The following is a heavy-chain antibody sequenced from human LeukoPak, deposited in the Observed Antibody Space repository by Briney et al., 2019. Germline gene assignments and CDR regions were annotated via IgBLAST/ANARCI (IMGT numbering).Heavy chain of an antibody. CDR1: GYTLTELS. Sequence: ASVKVSCKVSGYTLTELSMHWVRQAPGKGLEWMGGFDPEDGETIYAQKLQGRVTMSTDTSTGTAYMELRSLRSDDTAVYYCARRVAVARRDAFDIWGQGTMVTVSS. CDR2: FDPEDGET. J-gene: IGHJ3*02. CDR3: ARRVAVARRDAFDI. V-gene: IGHV1-24*01. D-gene: IGHD6-19*01.